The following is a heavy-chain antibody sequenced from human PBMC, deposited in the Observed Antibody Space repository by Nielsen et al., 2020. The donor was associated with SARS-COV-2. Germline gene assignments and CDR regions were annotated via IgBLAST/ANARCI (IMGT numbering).Heavy chain of an antibody. CDR2: IWYDGSNK. D-gene: IGHD5-18*01. Sequence: GGSLRLSCAASGFTFSSYGMHWVRQAPGKGLEWVAVIWYDGSNKYYADSVKGRFTISRDNSKNTPYLQMNSLRAEDTAVYYCARDAGRGYSYGYPLNYYYYMDVWGKGTTVTVSS. CDR3: ARDAGRGYSYGYPLNYYYYMDV. V-gene: IGHV3-33*01. J-gene: IGHJ6*03. CDR1: GFTFSSYG.